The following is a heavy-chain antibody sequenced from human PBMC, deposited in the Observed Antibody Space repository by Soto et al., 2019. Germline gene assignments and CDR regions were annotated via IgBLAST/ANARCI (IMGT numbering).Heavy chain of an antibody. V-gene: IGHV3-72*01. J-gene: IGHJ4*02. D-gene: IGHD3-22*01. Sequence: GGSLRLSCAASGFTFSDHYMDWVRQAPGKGLEWVGRTRNKANSYTTEYAASVKGRFTISRDDSKNSLYLQMNSLRAEDTAVYYCAGYYDSSGYPSGYWGQGTLVTVSS. CDR2: TRNKANSYTT. CDR3: AGYYDSSGYPSGY. CDR1: GFTFSDHY.